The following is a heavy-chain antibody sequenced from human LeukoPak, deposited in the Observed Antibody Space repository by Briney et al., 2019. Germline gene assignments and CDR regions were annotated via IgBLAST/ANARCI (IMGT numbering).Heavy chain of an antibody. CDR2: ISYDGSNK. J-gene: IGHJ4*02. CDR3: AKDTDYAIDY. V-gene: IGHV3-30-3*01. Sequence: GGSLRLSCAASGFTFSSYAMHWVRQAPGKGLEWVAVISYDGSNKYYADSVKGRFTISRDNSKNTLYLQMNSLRTEDTALYYCAKDTDYAIDYWGQGTLVTVSS. D-gene: IGHD4-17*01. CDR1: GFTFSSYA.